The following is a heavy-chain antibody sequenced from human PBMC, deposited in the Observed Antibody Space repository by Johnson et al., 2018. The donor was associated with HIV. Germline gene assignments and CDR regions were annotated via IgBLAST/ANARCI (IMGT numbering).Heavy chain of an antibody. Sequence: VQLVESGGGVVRPGGSQRLSCAASGFIFDDYGMSWVRQAPGKGLEWVSSINWNGGSTGYGDSVKGRFTISRDNAKNSLYLQMNSLRAEDTAVYYCARDRTSQRWELLPDDAFDIWGQGTMVTVSS. CDR1: GFIFDDYG. V-gene: IGHV3-20*04. J-gene: IGHJ3*02. CDR2: INWNGGST. D-gene: IGHD1-26*01. CDR3: ARDRTSQRWELLPDDAFDI.